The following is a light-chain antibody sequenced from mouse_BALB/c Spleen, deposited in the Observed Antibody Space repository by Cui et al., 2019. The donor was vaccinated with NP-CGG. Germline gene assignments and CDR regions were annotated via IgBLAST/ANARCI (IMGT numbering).Light chain of an antibody. CDR1: TGAVTTSNY. CDR3: ALWYSNHWV. Sequence: QAVVTKEPALTTSPGETVTLTCRSSTGAVTTSNYANWVQEKPDHFFTGLIGGTNNRTPGVPARFSGSLIGDKAALTITGAQTEDEATYFCALWYSNHWVFGGGTKLTVL. CDR2: GTN. V-gene: IGLV1*01. J-gene: IGLJ1*01.